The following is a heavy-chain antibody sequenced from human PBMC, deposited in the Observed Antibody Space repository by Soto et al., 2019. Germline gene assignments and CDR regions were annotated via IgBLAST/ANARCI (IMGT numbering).Heavy chain of an antibody. J-gene: IGHJ6*02. CDR1: GFTFSSYG. D-gene: IGHD4-17*01. Sequence: QVQLVESGGGVVQPGRSLRLSCAASGFTFSSYGMHWVRQAPGKGLEWVAVIWYDGSNKYYADSVKGRFTISRDNSKNTLYLQMNSLRAEDTAVYYCAREEDYGDYDHYYYGMDVWGQGTTVTVSS. CDR2: IWYDGSNK. CDR3: AREEDYGDYDHYYYGMDV. V-gene: IGHV3-33*01.